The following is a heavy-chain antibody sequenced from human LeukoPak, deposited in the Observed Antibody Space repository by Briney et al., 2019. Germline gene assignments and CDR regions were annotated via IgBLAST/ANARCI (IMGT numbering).Heavy chain of an antibody. CDR1: GFTFSSYA. Sequence: GGSLRLSCSASGFTFSSYAMSWVRQAPGKGLEWVSAISGSGGSTYYADSVKGRFTISRDNSKNTLYLQMNSLRAEDTAVYYCAKVPSGCSSTSCYWWNYSGFFDYWGQGTLVTVSS. D-gene: IGHD2-2*01. CDR2: ISGSGGST. CDR3: AKVPSGCSSTSCYWWNYSGFFDY. J-gene: IGHJ4*02. V-gene: IGHV3-23*01.